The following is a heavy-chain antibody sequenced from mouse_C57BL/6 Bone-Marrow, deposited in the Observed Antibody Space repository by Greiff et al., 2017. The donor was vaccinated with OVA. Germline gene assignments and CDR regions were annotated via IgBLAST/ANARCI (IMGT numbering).Heavy chain of an antibody. V-gene: IGHV1-55*01. D-gene: IGHD4-1*01. CDR2: IYPGSGST. J-gene: IGHJ2*01. CDR3: ARLTGTSGPYYFDY. CDR1: GYTFTSYW. Sequence: QVQLQQPGAELVKPGASVKLSCKASGYTFTSYWITWVKQRPGQGLEWIGDIYPGSGSTNYNEKFKSKATLTVDTSSSTAYMQLSSLTSEDSAVYYCARLTGTSGPYYFDYWGQGTTLTVSS.